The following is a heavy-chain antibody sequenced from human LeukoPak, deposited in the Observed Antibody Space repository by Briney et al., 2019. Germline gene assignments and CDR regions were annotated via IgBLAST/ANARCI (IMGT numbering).Heavy chain of an antibody. CDR3: ARDNDTPYYYYGMDV. V-gene: IGHV1-69*13. D-gene: IGHD3-22*01. Sequence: SVKVFCKASGGTFSSYAISWVRQAPGQGLEWMGGIIPIFGTANYAQKFQGRVTITADESTSTAYMELSSLRSEDTAVYYCARDNDTPYYYYGMDVWGQGTTVTVSS. CDR1: GGTFSSYA. J-gene: IGHJ6*02. CDR2: IIPIFGTA.